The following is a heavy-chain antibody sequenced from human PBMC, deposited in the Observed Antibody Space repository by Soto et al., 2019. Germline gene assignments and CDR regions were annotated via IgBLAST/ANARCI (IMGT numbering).Heavy chain of an antibody. Sequence: PSETLSLTCAVSGSSVSSTYWWSWVRQPPGKGPEWIGEINHRGSANYNPSLKSRVTMSLDISKSQFSLRLTSVTAADTAVYFCARYKAASGTYYFDYWGRGALVT. CDR1: GSSVSSTYW. CDR2: INHRGSA. D-gene: IGHD6-13*01. V-gene: IGHV4-4*02. CDR3: ARYKAASGTYYFDY. J-gene: IGHJ4*02.